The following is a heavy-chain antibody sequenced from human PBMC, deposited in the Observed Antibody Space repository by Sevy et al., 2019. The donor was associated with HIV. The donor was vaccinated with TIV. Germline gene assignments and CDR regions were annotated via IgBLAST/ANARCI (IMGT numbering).Heavy chain of an antibody. V-gene: IGHV3-7*01. J-gene: IGHJ5*02. CDR3: ARDFELHYDFWSGSCGFDP. CDR1: GFTFSSYW. CDR2: IKQDGSEK. Sequence: GGSLRLSCAASGFTFSSYWMSWVRQAPGKGLEWVANIKQDGSEKYYVDSVKGRFTISRDNAKNSLYLQMNSLRAEDTAVYYCARDFELHYDFWSGSCGFDPWGQGTLVTVSS. D-gene: IGHD3-3*01.